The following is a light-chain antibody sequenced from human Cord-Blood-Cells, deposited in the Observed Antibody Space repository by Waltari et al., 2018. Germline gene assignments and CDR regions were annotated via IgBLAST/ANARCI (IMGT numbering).Light chain of an antibody. V-gene: IGLV7-43*01. J-gene: IGLJ3*02. CDR1: TGAVTSGYY. Sequence: QTVVTPEPSLTVSPGGTVTLTCASSTGAVTSGYYPNWFQKKPGQAPRALIYSTSNKTSWTPARFTGSLLGGKAALTLSGVQPEDEAEYYCLLYYGGAWVFGGGTKLTVL. CDR3: LLYYGGAWV. CDR2: STS.